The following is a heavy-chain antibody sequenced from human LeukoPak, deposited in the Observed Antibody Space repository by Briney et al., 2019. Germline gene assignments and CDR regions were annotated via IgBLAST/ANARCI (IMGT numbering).Heavy chain of an antibody. Sequence: GGSLRLSCAASGFTFSNVWMSWVRQAPGKGLEWVGRIKSKTDGGTTDHAAPVKGRLTISRDDSKNTVFLQMNSLKTEDTGVYYCAKDSGSGSYYYDHWGQGTLVTVSS. V-gene: IGHV3-15*01. CDR3: AKDSGSGSYYYDH. D-gene: IGHD3-10*01. J-gene: IGHJ4*02. CDR2: IKSKTDGGTT. CDR1: GFTFSNVW.